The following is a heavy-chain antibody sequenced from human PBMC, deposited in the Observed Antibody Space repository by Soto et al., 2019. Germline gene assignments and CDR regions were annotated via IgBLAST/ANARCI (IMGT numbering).Heavy chain of an antibody. D-gene: IGHD3-10*01. V-gene: IGHV4-59*08. J-gene: IGHJ5*02. CDR1: AGSISPCY. Sequence: TCSGSAGSISPCYESLIRLPPGKGLEWIGYLYYSGSTNYNPSLKSRVTTSVDTSKNQFSLKLSSVTAADTAVYYCARLLYGSGSWFDPWGQGTLVTVS. CDR3: ARLLYGSGSWFDP. CDR2: LYYSGST.